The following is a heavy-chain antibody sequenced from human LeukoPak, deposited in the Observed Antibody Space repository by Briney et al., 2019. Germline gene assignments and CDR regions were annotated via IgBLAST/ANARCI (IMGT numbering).Heavy chain of an antibody. D-gene: IGHD6-19*01. CDR3: ASSIGVAAWFDP. V-gene: IGHV3-7*01. CDR1: GFTFSNYA. Sequence: QTGGPLRLSCAASGFTFSNYAMNWVRQAPGKGLEWVANIKQDGSEKYYVESVKGRFTISRDNAKKLMYLQMNSLRVEDTAVYYCASSIGVAAWFDPWGQGTLVTVSS. CDR2: IKQDGSEK. J-gene: IGHJ5*02.